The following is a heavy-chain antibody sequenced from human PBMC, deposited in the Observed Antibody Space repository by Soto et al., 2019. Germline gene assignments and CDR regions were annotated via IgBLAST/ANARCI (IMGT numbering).Heavy chain of an antibody. V-gene: IGHV3-23*01. Sequence: PGGSLRLSCAASGFTFSSYAMSWVRQAPGKGLEWVSAISGSGGSTYYADSVKGRFTISRDNAKNTLYLQMNSLRAEDTAVYYCARHRYRIAAAAPLDIWGQGTMVTVSS. CDR3: ARHRYRIAAAAPLDI. CDR1: GFTFSSYA. CDR2: ISGSGGST. J-gene: IGHJ3*02. D-gene: IGHD6-13*01.